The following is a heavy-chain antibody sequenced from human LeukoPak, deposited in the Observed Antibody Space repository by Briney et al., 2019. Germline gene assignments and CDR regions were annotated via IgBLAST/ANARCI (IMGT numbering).Heavy chain of an antibody. V-gene: IGHV4-59*01. CDR1: GGSISSNF. J-gene: IGHJ4*02. CDR3: AKSFSETERATITAY. D-gene: IGHD5-24*01. CDR2: IYNSGTT. Sequence: SETLSLTCTVSGGSISSNFWSWIRQPPGKGLEYIGYIYNSGTTNYNPSLKSRVTISVDTSKNQFSLKLSSVTAADTAIYYCAKSFSETERATITAYWGQGTLVTASS.